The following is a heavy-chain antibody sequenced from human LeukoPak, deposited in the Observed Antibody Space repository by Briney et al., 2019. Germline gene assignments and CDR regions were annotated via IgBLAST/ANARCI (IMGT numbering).Heavy chain of an antibody. Sequence: SETLSLTCAVYGGSFSGYYWSWIRQPPGKGLEWIGEINHSGSTNYNPSLKSRVTISVDTSKNQFSLKLSSVTAADTAVYYCARVMDTAMAGVDYWGQGTLVTVSS. V-gene: IGHV4-34*01. CDR1: GGSFSGYY. CDR2: INHSGST. CDR3: ARVMDTAMAGVDY. D-gene: IGHD5-18*01. J-gene: IGHJ4*02.